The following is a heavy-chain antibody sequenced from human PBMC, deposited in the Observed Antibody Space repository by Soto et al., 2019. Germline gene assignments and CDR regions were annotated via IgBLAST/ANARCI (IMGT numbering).Heavy chain of an antibody. CDR1: SYP. V-gene: IGHV3-23*01. D-gene: IGHD3-10*01. J-gene: IGHJ4*02. Sequence: SYPMSWVRQVPGKGLEWVSAISESGDITTYTDSVKGRFTISRDNSKSTLYLQMNSLRADDTALYFCAKYPRGAFGPFDCWGQGTLVTVSS. CDR2: ISESGDIT. CDR3: AKYPRGAFGPFDC.